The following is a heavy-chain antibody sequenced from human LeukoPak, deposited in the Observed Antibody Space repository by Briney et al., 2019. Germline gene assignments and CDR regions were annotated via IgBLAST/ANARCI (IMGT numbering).Heavy chain of an antibody. CDR2: IYPGDSDT. CDR1: GYSFATHW. D-gene: IGHD3-10*01. J-gene: IGHJ4*01. Sequence: GESLKISCKASGYSFATHWIAWVRQMPGKGLEWMAIIYPGDSDTRYSPSFEGQVTVSADKSISTAYLQWRSLKASDTAMYYCARRYYGDHLDFFDYWGQGTLVTVSS. V-gene: IGHV5-51*01. CDR3: ARRYYGDHLDFFDY.